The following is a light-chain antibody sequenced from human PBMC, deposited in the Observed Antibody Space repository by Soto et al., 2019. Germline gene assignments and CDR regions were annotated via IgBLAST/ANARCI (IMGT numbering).Light chain of an antibody. J-gene: IGLJ1*01. CDR1: SSNIGSDT. CDR2: DDN. CDR3: AAWDDSLNGYV. V-gene: IGLV1-44*01. Sequence: QSVLTQPPSASGTPGQRVTISCSGSSSNIGSDTVKWYQQFPGTAPKLLIYDDNQRPSGVPDRFSGSKSGTSASLAISGLQSYDEADYYCAAWDDSLNGYVFGTGTKLTVL.